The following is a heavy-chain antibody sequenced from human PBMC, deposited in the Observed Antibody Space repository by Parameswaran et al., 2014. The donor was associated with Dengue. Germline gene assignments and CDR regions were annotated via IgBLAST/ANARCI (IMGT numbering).Heavy chain of an antibody. D-gene: IGHD2-2*01. CDR2: IVPMFSTE. V-gene: IGHV1-69*01. J-gene: IGHJ6*02. Sequence: SWVRQAPGQGLEWMGGIVPMFSTENYAQKFQGRVTITADESTNTACMELSSLTSEDSAVYYCARTIVVAPSAGYGMDVWGQGTTVTVSS. CDR3: ARTIVVAPSAGYGMDV.